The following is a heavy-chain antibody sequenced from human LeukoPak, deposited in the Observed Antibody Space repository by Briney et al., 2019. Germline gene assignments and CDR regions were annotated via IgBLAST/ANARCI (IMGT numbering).Heavy chain of an antibody. CDR3: ARGPQKYSSSWYGTYYYYYYMDV. CDR1: GGSISSYY. Sequence: SETLSLTCTVSGGSISSYYWSWIRQPPGKGLEWIGYIYYSGSTNYNPSLKSRVTISVDTSKNQFSLKLSSVTAADTAVYYCARGPQKYSSSWYGTYYYYYYMDVWGKGTTVTISS. V-gene: IGHV4-59*01. D-gene: IGHD6-13*01. CDR2: IYYSGST. J-gene: IGHJ6*03.